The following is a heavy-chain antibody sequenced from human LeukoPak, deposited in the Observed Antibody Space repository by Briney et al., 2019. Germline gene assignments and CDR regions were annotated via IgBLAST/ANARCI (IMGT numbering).Heavy chain of an antibody. V-gene: IGHV1-69*05. D-gene: IGHD4-17*01. CDR2: IIPIFGTA. CDR1: GGTFSSYA. J-gene: IGHJ5*02. Sequence: ASVKVSCKASGGTFSSYAISWVRRAPGQGLEWMGGIIPIFGTANYAQKFQGRVTITTDESTSTAYMELSSLRSEDTAVYYCARSGGDDYGTLGWFDPWGQGTLVTVSS. CDR3: ARSGGDDYGTLGWFDP.